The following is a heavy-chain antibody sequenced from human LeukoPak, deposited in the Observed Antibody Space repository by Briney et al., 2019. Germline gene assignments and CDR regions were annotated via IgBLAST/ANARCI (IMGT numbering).Heavy chain of an antibody. CDR1: GFTFSSYS. Sequence: GGSLSLSCAASGFTFSSYSMNWVRQAPGKGLEWVSSISSSSGYIYYADSVKGRFTISRDNAKNSLYLQMNSLRAEDTAVYYCARAQRGGNSMAGFDYWGQGTLVTVSS. CDR3: ARAQRGGNSMAGFDY. V-gene: IGHV3-21*01. D-gene: IGHD4-23*01. J-gene: IGHJ4*02. CDR2: ISSSSGYI.